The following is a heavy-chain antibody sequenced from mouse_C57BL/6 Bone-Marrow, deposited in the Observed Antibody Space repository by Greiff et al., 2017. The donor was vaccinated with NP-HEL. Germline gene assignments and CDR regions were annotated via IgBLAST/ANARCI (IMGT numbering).Heavy chain of an antibody. CDR3: ARDYDGLYFDY. CDR2: ISYSGST. Sequence: EVKLQESGPGMVKPSQSLSLTCTVTGYSITSGYDWHWIRHFPGNKLEWMGYISYSGSTNYNPSLKSRISITHDTSKNHFFLKLNSVTTEDTATYYCARDYDGLYFDYWGQGTTLTVSS. J-gene: IGHJ2*01. CDR1: GYSITSGYD. D-gene: IGHD2-3*01. V-gene: IGHV3-1*01.